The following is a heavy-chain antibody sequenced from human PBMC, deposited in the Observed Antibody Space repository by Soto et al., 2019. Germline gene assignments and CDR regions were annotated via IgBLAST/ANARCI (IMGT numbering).Heavy chain of an antibody. J-gene: IGHJ4*02. CDR2: ISVSDAFI. V-gene: IGHV3-23*01. Sequence: GGSLRFSCAASGFNVGAFAVNWVRQAPGKGLEWVSGISVSDAFIYYADSVRGRFSISRDASENILYLQMNSLRVDDTALYYCTRETVAGITGLDYWGPGTLVTVSS. CDR3: TRETVAGITGLDY. CDR1: GFNVGAFA. D-gene: IGHD1-20*01.